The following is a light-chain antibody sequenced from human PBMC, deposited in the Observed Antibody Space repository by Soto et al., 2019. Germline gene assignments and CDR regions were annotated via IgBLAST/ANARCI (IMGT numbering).Light chain of an antibody. V-gene: IGLV7-43*01. CDR2: GTS. CDR3: LLYYGGAVV. CDR1: TGPVTSAYY. J-gene: IGLJ2*01. Sequence: VVTQEPSLTVSPGGTVTLTCASSTGPVTSAYYANWFQQKPGQAPRPLIYGTSNKHSWTPARFSGSLLGGKVVLTLSGVQPEDEAEYYCLLYYGGAVVFGGGTKLTVL.